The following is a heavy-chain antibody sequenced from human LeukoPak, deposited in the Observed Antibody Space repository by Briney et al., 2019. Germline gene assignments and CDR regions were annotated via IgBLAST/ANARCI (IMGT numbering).Heavy chain of an antibody. V-gene: IGHV3-53*01. CDR1: GFTVSSNY. D-gene: IGHD6-13*01. CDR2: IYSGGST. CDR3: AKDISSSWYLFDY. Sequence: GGSLRLSCAASGFTVSSNYMSWVRQAPGKGLEWVSVIYSGGSTYYADSVKGRFTISRDNSKNTLYLQMNSLRAEDTAVYYCAKDISSSWYLFDYWGQGTLVTVSS. J-gene: IGHJ4*02.